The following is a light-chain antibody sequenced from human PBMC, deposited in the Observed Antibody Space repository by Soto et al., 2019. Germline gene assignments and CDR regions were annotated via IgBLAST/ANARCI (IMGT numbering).Light chain of an antibody. CDR1: QDIKKY. J-gene: IGKJ3*01. CDR3: QQYDNIPLT. V-gene: IGKV1-33*01. Sequence: DIQMTQSPSSLSASVGDRVIITCQASQDIKKYLNWYQQKPGKAPKLLIYETSNLETGVPSRFSGSGSVTDFTFTISTLQSEDLATYYCQQYDNIPLTFGPGTKVDIK. CDR2: ETS.